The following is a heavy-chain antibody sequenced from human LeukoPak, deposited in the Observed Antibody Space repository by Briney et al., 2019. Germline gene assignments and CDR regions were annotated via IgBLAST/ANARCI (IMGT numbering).Heavy chain of an antibody. Sequence: SETLSLTCTFSGASISSSTYYWAWIRQPPGKGPEWIGSVHYSGYTYYNPSLKSRVTISVDTSKNQFSLKVSSVTATDTAMYYCARDPSGGSGWRDHFDYWGQGRLVTVSS. CDR2: VHYSGYT. D-gene: IGHD6-19*01. CDR3: ARDPSGGSGWRDHFDY. J-gene: IGHJ4*02. V-gene: IGHV4-39*07. CDR1: GASISSSTYY.